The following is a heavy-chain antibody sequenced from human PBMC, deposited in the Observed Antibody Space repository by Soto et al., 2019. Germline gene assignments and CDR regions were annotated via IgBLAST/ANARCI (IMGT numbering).Heavy chain of an antibody. CDR2: IIPILGIA. V-gene: IGHV1-69*02. CDR3: ARADGATYRMK. CDR1: GGTFSSYT. J-gene: IGHJ4*02. D-gene: IGHD1-26*01. Sequence: QVQLVQSGAEVKKPGSSVKVSCKASGGTFSSYTISWVRQAPGQGLEWMGRIIPILGIANYAQKFQGRVTITAHKSTSTAYMELSSLRSEDTAVYYCARADGATYRMKWGQGTLVTVSS.